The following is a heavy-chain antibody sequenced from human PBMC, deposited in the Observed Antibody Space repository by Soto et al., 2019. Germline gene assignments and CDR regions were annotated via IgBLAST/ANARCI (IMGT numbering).Heavy chain of an antibody. CDR1: GFTFNSYA. Sequence: GGSLRLSCAASGFTFNSYAIHWVRQAPGKGLEWVAVMSYDGSNKYYADSVKGRFTISRDNSRNTLYLQMNSLRAEDTAVYYCARADTVTTADYIQHWGQGTLVTVSS. CDR3: ARADTVTTADYIQH. J-gene: IGHJ1*01. V-gene: IGHV3-30-3*01. D-gene: IGHD4-17*01. CDR2: MSYDGSNK.